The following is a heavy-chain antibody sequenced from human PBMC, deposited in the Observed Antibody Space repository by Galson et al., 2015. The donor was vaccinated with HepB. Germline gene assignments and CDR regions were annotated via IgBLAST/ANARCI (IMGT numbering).Heavy chain of an antibody. J-gene: IGHJ4*02. D-gene: IGHD5-18*01. CDR2: INWNGGRT. Sequence: SLRLSCAASGFTFDDYGMSWVRQGPGKGLEWVSGINWNGGRTGYAGSVKGRFTISRDNAKNSLYLQMNSLRAEDTALYYCARSSDVDTAMINFDYWGQGALVTVSS. CDR3: ARSSDVDTAMINFDY. CDR1: GFTFDDYG. V-gene: IGHV3-20*04.